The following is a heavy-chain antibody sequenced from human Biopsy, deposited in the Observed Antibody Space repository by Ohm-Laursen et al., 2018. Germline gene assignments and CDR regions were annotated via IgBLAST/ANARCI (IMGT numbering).Heavy chain of an antibody. CDR2: IDVSDYNT. V-gene: IGHV3-23*01. CDR3: VKQWGGYNFDS. Sequence: GSLRLSCTASGFPFSAYWMNWIRQAPGKGLEWVAHIDVSDYNTYYADSVRGRFTISRDNSKQMVHLEINSLTADDTAVYYCVKQWGGYNFDSWGQGTLVTVSS. CDR1: GFPFSAYW. D-gene: IGHD1-14*01. J-gene: IGHJ5*01.